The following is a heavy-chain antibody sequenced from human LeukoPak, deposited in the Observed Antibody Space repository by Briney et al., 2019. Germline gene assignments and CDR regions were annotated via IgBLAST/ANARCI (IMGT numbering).Heavy chain of an antibody. CDR2: IYYSGTS. D-gene: IGHD3-10*01. CDR1: GGSINDYF. J-gene: IGHJ4*02. CDR3: ATGRYYYGSEY. Sequence: SKTLSLTCTISGGSINDYFWSWIRQPPGKGLEWIGYIYYSGTSNYNPSLKSRVTISLDTSKNQFSLKLTSVTAADTAVYYCATGRYYYGSEYWGQGTLFTVSS. V-gene: IGHV4-59*01.